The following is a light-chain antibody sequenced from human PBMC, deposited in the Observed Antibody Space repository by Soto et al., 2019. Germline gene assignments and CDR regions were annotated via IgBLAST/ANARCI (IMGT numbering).Light chain of an antibody. CDR1: QSVSST. Sequence: EIVMTHSPFTLSVPPGESATLSCRASQSVSSTLAWFQQKPGQAPRLLIYGASTRATGIPARFSGSGSGTDFTLTISSLEPEDFAVYYCQQRRSWPPTITCGQGNDWRL. CDR3: QQRRSWPPTIT. J-gene: IGKJ5*01. CDR2: GAS. V-gene: IGKV3-11*01.